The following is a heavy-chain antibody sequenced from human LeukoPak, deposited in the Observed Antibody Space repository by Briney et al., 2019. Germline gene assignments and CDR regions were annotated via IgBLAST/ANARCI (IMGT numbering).Heavy chain of an antibody. CDR1: GFTFNTYS. J-gene: IGHJ3*02. D-gene: IGHD3-10*01. CDR2: IDSSGGYM. Sequence: GGSLRLSCEASGFTFNTYSMNWARQAPGKGLEWVSSIDSSGGYMFYADSVKGRFIISRDNAKDSLYLQMNSLKTEDTAVYYCTTELWFGEAFDIWGQGTMVTVSS. CDR3: TTELWFGEAFDI. V-gene: IGHV3-21*03.